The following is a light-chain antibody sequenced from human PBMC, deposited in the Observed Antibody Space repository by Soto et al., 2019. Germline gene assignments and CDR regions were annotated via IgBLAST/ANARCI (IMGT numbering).Light chain of an antibody. V-gene: IGKV3-15*01. CDR3: QQYNNWPPWT. Sequence: EIVVTQSPATLSVSPGEIVTLSFSASQSVRNKVAWYQQKPGQTPRVIIYDTSTRAADIPARFSGSGYGTYFTLTISSLQSEDFAVYYCQQYNNWPPWTFGQGTKVDIK. CDR1: QSVRNK. CDR2: DTS. J-gene: IGKJ1*01.